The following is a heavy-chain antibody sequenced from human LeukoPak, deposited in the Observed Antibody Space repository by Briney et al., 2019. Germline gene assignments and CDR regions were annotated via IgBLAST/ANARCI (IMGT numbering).Heavy chain of an antibody. V-gene: IGHV4-39*07. D-gene: IGHD3-22*01. Sequence: PSETLSLTCTVSGGSISSSSYYWGWIRQPPGKGLEWIGSIYYRGITYYNPSLKSRVTISVDTSKNQFSQKLSSVTAADTAVYYCARVVYDSSTYPKSYFDFWGQGTLVTVSS. J-gene: IGHJ4*02. CDR1: GGSISSSSYY. CDR2: IYYRGIT. CDR3: ARVVYDSSTYPKSYFDF.